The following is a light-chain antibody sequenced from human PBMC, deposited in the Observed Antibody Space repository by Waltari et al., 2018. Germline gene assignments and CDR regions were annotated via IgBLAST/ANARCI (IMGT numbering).Light chain of an antibody. J-gene: IGLJ2*01. CDR2: FND. CDR1: SSNLGKTT. CDR3: AVWDDSLNGLI. V-gene: IGLV1-44*01. Sequence: QSVLTQPPSASGTPGQRVTISCSGSSSNLGKTTVNWYQQLPGTAPKLVIYFNDQRPSGVPDRFSGSKSGTSASLAISGLQSEDEADFHCAVWDDSLNGLIFGGGTKLTVL.